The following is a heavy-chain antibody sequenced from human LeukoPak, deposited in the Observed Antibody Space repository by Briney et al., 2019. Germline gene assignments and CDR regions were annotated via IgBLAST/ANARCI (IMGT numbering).Heavy chain of an antibody. J-gene: IGHJ5*02. V-gene: IGHV3-74*01. D-gene: IGHD6-19*01. CDR1: GFTFSSYW. CDR3: AKDSDGGTVAGLWFDP. Sequence: PGGSLRLSCAASGFTFSSYWMHWVRQRPGKGLVWVSRINSDGSSTGYADSVKGRFTISRDNAKNSLYLQMNSLRAEDTALYYCAKDSDGGTVAGLWFDPWGQGTLVTVSS. CDR2: INSDGSST.